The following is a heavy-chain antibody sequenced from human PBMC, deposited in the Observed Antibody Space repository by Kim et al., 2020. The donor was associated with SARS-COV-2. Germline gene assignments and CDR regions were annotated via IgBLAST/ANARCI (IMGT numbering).Heavy chain of an antibody. CDR2: ISSSRSYI. D-gene: IGHD3-3*01. V-gene: IGHV3-21*01. J-gene: IGHJ6*02. CDR3: ARDGGITVFGVVTADYGMDV. CDR1: GFTFSSYS. Sequence: GGSLRLSCAASGFTFSSYSMNWVRQAPGKGLEWVSSISSSRSYIYYADSVKGRFTISRDNDKNSLYLQMNSLRAEDTAVYYCARDGGITVFGVVTADYGMDVWGQGSTVTVSS.